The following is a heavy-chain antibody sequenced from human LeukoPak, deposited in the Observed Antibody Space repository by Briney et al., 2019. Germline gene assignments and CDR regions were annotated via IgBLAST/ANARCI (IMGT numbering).Heavy chain of an antibody. D-gene: IGHD4-23*01. Sequence: SETLSLTCTVSGGSISSYCWSWIRQPAGKGLEWIGRIYTSGSTNYNPSLKSRVTMSVDTSKNQFSLKLSSVTAADTAVYYCARGGTVVTPSLGYFDYWGQGTLVTVSS. CDR2: IYTSGST. CDR3: ARGGTVVTPSLGYFDY. V-gene: IGHV4-4*07. J-gene: IGHJ4*02. CDR1: GGSISSYC.